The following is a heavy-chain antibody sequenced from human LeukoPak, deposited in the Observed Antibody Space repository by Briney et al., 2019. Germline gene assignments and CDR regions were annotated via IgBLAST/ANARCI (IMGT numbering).Heavy chain of an antibody. V-gene: IGHV1-2*04. CDR3: ARGCSSTSCQGGNWFDP. CDR2: INPNSGGT. J-gene: IGHJ5*02. Sequence: ASVKVSCKASGYTFTGYYMRWVRQAPGQGLEWMGWINPNSGGTNYAQKFQGWVTMTRDTSISTAYMELSRLRSDDTAVYYCARGCSSTSCQGGNWFDPWGQGTLVTVSS. CDR1: GYTFTGYY. D-gene: IGHD2-2*01.